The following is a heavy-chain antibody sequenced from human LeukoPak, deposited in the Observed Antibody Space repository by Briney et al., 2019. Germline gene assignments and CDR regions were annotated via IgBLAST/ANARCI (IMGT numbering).Heavy chain of an antibody. CDR2: IYYSGTT. D-gene: IGHD3-10*01. CDR1: GGSISSGGDY. J-gene: IGHJ4*02. CDR3: ARGSISGDYFDY. V-gene: IGHV4-31*03. Sequence: PSETLSLTCTVSGGSISSGGDYWSWIRQHPGKGLEWIGYIYYSGTTYYNPSLKSRITISVDTSKNQFSLKLSSVTAADTAVYYCARGSISGDYFDYWGQGTLVTVSS.